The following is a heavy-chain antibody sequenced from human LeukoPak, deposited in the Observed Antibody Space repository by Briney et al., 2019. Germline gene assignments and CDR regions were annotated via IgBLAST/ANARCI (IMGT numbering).Heavy chain of an antibody. CDR3: AKENCYDGSCYPFDY. V-gene: IGHV3-23*01. CDR2: ISGSGGYT. D-gene: IGHD2-15*01. Sequence: PGGSLRLSCAASGFTFSTYGMSWVRQAPGKGLEWVSAISGSGGYTYYADSVKGRFTISRDNSKNTLFVQMNSLRAEDTAMYYCAKENCYDGSCYPFDYWGQGTLVAVSS. J-gene: IGHJ4*02. CDR1: GFTFSTYG.